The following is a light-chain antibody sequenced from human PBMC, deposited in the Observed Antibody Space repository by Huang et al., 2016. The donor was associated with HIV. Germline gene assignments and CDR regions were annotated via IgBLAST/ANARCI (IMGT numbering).Light chain of an antibody. J-gene: IGKJ1*01. CDR2: GAS. Sequence: EIVMTQSPATLSVSPGERATRSCRASQPVNDNLAWYQQKPGQPPRLLIYGASARATGIPVRFSGSGSGTDVTLTISSLQSEESAVYYCQHYNNWPPWTFGQGTKVEIK. V-gene: IGKV3-15*01. CDR1: QPVNDN. CDR3: QHYNNWPPWT.